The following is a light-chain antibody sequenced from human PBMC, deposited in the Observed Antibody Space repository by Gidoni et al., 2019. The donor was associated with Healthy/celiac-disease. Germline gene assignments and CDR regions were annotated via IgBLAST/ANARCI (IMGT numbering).Light chain of an antibody. V-gene: IGLV3-1*01. CDR3: QAWDSSTAVV. Sequence: SYELTQPPSVSVSPGQTASITCSGEKLGDKYACWYQQKPGQSPVLVIYQPSKRPSGIPERFSGSNSRNTATLTIRGTQAMDEADYYCQAWDSSTAVVFGGGTKLTVL. J-gene: IGLJ2*01. CDR1: KLGDKY. CDR2: QPS.